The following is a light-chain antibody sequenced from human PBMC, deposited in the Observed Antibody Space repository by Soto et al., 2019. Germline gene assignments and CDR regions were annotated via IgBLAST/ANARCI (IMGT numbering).Light chain of an antibody. CDR3: HQRINWPPRYT. Sequence: EIVLTQSPATLSLSPGERATLSCRASQIVSSYFAWYQQKPGQAPRLLIYDASNRATGIPARFSGSGSGTDFTLTISSLEPEDFAVYYCHQRINWPPRYTFGQGTKLEIK. CDR2: DAS. J-gene: IGKJ2*01. CDR1: QIVSSY. V-gene: IGKV3-11*01.